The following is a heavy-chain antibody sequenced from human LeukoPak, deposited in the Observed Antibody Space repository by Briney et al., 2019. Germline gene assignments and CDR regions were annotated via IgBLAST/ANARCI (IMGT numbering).Heavy chain of an antibody. V-gene: IGHV1-69*13. CDR2: IIPIFGTA. CDR3: ARDSLRDYGDYRDAFDI. CDR1: GGTFSSYA. D-gene: IGHD4-17*01. Sequence: SVKVSCKASGGTFSSYAISWVRQAPGQGLEWMGGIIPIFGTANYAQKFQGRVTITADESTSTAYMELSSLRSEDTAVYYCARDSLRDYGDYRDAFDIWGQGTMVTVSS. J-gene: IGHJ3*02.